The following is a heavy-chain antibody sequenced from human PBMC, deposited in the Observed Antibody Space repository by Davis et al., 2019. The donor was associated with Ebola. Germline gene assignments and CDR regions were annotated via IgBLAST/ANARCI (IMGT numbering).Heavy chain of an antibody. D-gene: IGHD6-13*01. CDR2: ISVSSNTI. Sequence: GESLKISCSPSGFTFTDYYMSWIRQAPGKGLEWVSYISVSSNTIYYADSVKGRFTISRDNNKESLYLQINSLRSEDTALYFCARGPMPSWYADYYKYGMDVWGQGTTVTASS. V-gene: IGHV3-11*01. CDR3: ARGPMPSWYADYYKYGMDV. CDR1: GFTFTDYY. J-gene: IGHJ6*02.